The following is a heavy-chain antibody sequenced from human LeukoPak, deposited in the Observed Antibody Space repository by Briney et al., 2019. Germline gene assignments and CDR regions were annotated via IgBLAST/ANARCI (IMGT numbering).Heavy chain of an antibody. CDR2: IIPIFGTA. J-gene: IGHJ4*02. CDR1: GGTFSSYA. Sequence: ASVKVSCKASGGTFSSYAISWVRQAPGRGLEWMGGIIPIFGTANYAQKFQGRVTITADESTSTAYMELSSLRSEDTAVYYCARTPWRGEGSSWDTFDYWGQGTLVTVSS. CDR3: ARTPWRGEGSSWDTFDY. D-gene: IGHD6-13*01. V-gene: IGHV1-69*13.